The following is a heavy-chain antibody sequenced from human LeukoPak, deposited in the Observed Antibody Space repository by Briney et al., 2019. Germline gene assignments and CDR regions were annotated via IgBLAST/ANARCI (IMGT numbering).Heavy chain of an antibody. CDR1: GFTFITYT. D-gene: IGHD3-10*01. CDR2: ISNDGSNK. J-gene: IGHJ4*02. V-gene: IGHV3-30-3*01. CDR3: SRPHYGSGSYLYFDY. Sequence: GGSLRLSCAASGFTFITYTMHWVRQAPGKGLEWVAVISNDGSNKYYAVSVKGRFTISRDNSNNTLFLQVNSLRPEDTAVYYCSRPHYGSGSYLYFDYWGQGTLVTVSS.